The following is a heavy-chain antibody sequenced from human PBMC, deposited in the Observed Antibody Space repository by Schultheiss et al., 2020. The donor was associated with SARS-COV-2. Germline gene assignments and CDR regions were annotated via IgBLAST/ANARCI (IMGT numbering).Heavy chain of an antibody. CDR3: ARVRQTRGFDY. Sequence: SETLSLTCTVSGGSISSYYWSWIRQPPGKGLEWIGEFNPGGNTNYNPSLKSRVTISVDTSKNQFSLRLNSVTAADTAVYFCARVRQTRGFDYWGQGTLVTVSS. CDR2: FNPGGNT. CDR1: GGSISSYY. J-gene: IGHJ4*02. V-gene: IGHV4-34*01.